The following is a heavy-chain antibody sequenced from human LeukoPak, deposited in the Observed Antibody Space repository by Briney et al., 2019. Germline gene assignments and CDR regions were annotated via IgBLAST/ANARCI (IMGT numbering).Heavy chain of an antibody. D-gene: IGHD7-27*01. CDR2: IIPIFGTA. V-gene: IGHV1-69*01. J-gene: IGHJ3*02. CDR3: AILLGIESFDI. CDR1: GGTFSSYA. Sequence: SVKVSCKASGGTFSSYAISWVRQAPGQGLEWMGGIIPIFGTANYAQKFQGRVTIAADESTSTAYVELSSLRSENTAVYYCAILLGIESFDIWGQGTMVTVSS.